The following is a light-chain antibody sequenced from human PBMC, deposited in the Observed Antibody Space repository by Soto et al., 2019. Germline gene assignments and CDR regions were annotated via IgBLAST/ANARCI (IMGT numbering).Light chain of an antibody. V-gene: IGKV4-1*01. Sequence: DIVMTQSPDSLAVSLGERATINCKSSQSVLYSSNNKNYLAWYQQKPGQPPKLLFYWASTRDSGVPDRFSGSGSGTDFTLTISSLQAEDVAGYYCQQYYSTPITFGQGTRLEIK. CDR2: WAS. J-gene: IGKJ5*01. CDR1: QSVLYSSNNKNY. CDR3: QQYYSTPIT.